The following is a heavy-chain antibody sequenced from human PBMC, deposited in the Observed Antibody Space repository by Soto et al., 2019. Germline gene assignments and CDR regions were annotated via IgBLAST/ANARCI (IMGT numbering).Heavy chain of an antibody. Sequence: XTVKVSCKASGGPSTSDAIIWVRQAPGQGLEWMGGIIPIFGTANYAQKFQGRVTITADESTSTAYMELSSLRSEDTDVYYCASDRIAAAGTCWFDPWGQGTLVTVSS. CDR2: IIPIFGTA. CDR3: ASDRIAAAGTCWFDP. J-gene: IGHJ5*02. D-gene: IGHD6-13*01. V-gene: IGHV1-69*13. CDR1: GGPSTSDA.